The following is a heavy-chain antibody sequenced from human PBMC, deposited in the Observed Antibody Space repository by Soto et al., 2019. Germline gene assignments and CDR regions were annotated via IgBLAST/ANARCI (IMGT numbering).Heavy chain of an antibody. Sequence: GGSLRLSCAASGFTFSSYSMNWVRQAPGKGLEWVSYISSSSSTIHYADSVKGRFTISRDNAKNSLYLQMNSLRAEDTAVYYCARVSPDSGYDADYWGQGTLVTVSS. V-gene: IGHV3-48*01. CDR3: ARVSPDSGYDADY. D-gene: IGHD5-12*01. CDR1: GFTFSSYS. CDR2: ISSSSSTI. J-gene: IGHJ4*02.